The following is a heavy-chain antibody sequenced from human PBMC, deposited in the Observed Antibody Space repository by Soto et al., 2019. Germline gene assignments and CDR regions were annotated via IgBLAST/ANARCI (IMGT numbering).Heavy chain of an antibody. V-gene: IGHV3-23*01. CDR2: ISGSGSST. Sequence: GGSLRLSCAASGFTFSSYAMTWVRQAPGKGLEWVSAISGSGSSTYYADSLKGRFTISRDNSKNTLYLQMSSLRAEDTALYYCAKDLGYCSGGSCLRFDYWGQGTLVTVS. J-gene: IGHJ4*02. CDR3: AKDLGYCSGGSCLRFDY. CDR1: GFTFSSYA. D-gene: IGHD2-15*01.